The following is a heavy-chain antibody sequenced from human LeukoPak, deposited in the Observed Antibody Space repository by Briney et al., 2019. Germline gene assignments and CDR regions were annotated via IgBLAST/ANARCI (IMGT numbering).Heavy chain of an antibody. D-gene: IGHD3-22*01. Sequence: ASVKVSCKASGYTFTSYGISWVRQAPGQRLEWMGWINAGNGNTKYSQKFQGRVTITRDTSASTAYMELSSLRSEDTAVYYCASQTYDSSGYYSLWGQGTLVTVSS. CDR1: GYTFTSYG. CDR2: INAGNGNT. CDR3: ASQTYDSSGYYSL. V-gene: IGHV1-3*01. J-gene: IGHJ4*02.